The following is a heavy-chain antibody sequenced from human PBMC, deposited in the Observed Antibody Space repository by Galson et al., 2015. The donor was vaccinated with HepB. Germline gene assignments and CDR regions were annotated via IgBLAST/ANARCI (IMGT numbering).Heavy chain of an antibody. CDR3: ARDRSHSLDY. J-gene: IGHJ4*02. CDR2: ISINSGNT. D-gene: IGHD6-6*01. V-gene: IGHV1-18*04. Sequence: SVKVSCKASGYIFTTNGISWVRQAPRQGLEWLGWISINSGNTNYVERLQGRVTMTRDTSTSTAYMELRRLTSDDTAVYYCARDRSHSLDYWGQGTLVTVSS. CDR1: GYIFTTNG.